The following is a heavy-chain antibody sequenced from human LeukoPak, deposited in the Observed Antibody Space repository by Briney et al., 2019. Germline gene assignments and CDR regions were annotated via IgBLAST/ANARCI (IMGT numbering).Heavy chain of an antibody. CDR2: IKHDGSEK. J-gene: IGHJ4*02. CDR3: TRESDHSNYPGTFDH. Sequence: PGGSLRLSCAASGFTFSTYWMSWVRQAPGKGLHRVANIKHDGSEKYYVDSVKGRFTISRDNAKNSLYLQMNSLRAEDTAVYYCTRESDHSNYPGTFDHWGQGTRVTVSS. CDR1: GFTFSTYW. V-gene: IGHV3-7*01. D-gene: IGHD4-11*01.